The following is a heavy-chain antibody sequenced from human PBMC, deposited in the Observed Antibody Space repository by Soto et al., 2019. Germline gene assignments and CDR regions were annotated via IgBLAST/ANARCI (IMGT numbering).Heavy chain of an antibody. CDR3: ARVVDYDSSGYLSFDY. V-gene: IGHV4-31*03. CDR1: GGSISSGGYY. D-gene: IGHD3-22*01. CDR2: IYYSGST. Sequence: PSETLSLTCTVSGGSISSGGYYWSWIRQHPGKGLEWIGYIYYSGSTYYNPSLKSRVTISADTSKNQFSLKLSSVTAADTAVYYCARVVDYDSSGYLSFDYWGQGTLVTVSS. J-gene: IGHJ4*02.